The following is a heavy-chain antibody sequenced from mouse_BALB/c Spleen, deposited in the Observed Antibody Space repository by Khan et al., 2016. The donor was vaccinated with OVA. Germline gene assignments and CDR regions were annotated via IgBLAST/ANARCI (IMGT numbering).Heavy chain of an antibody. CDR1: GFTFSPYS. CDR3: ATHLTGSFAD. V-gene: IGHV5-6*01. J-gene: IGHJ3*01. Sequence: DVQLVESGGDLVKSGGSLKLSCAASGFTFSPYSMSWVRQTPDKRLEWVATISSDGDYTYYPDSVKGRFNISRDNAKHTLYLQMSTLTSDDTAMXYCATHLTGSFADWGQGTLVTVSA. D-gene: IGHD4-1*01. CDR2: ISSDGDYT.